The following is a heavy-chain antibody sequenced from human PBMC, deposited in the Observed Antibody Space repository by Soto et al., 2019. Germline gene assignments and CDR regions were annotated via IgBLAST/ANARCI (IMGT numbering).Heavy chain of an antibody. J-gene: IGHJ4*02. CDR3: AREVQVHTPAFVY. V-gene: IGHV1-69*19. Sequence: QVQLVQSGAEMKKPGSSVKVSCQSSGGTFNTYAMNWVRQAPGQGPEWMGDISPMFGAANYAPKFQGRVTFTADESTGTSYMQLSRLTSEDTALYFCAREVQVHTPAFVYWGQGTLVTVSS. CDR2: ISPMFGAA. CDR1: GGTFNTYA. D-gene: IGHD3-10*01.